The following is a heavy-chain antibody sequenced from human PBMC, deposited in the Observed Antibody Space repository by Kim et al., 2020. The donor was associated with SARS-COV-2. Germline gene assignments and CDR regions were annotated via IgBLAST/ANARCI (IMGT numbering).Heavy chain of an antibody. Sequence: SETLSLTCAVYGGSFSGYYWSWIRQPPGKGLEWIGEINHSGSTNYNPSLKSRVTISVDTSKNQFSLKLSSVTAADTAVYYCASVLGVVTATGWFDPWGQGTLVTVSS. D-gene: IGHD2-21*02. CDR1: GGSFSGYY. CDR2: INHSGST. CDR3: ASVLGVVTATGWFDP. J-gene: IGHJ5*02. V-gene: IGHV4-34*01.